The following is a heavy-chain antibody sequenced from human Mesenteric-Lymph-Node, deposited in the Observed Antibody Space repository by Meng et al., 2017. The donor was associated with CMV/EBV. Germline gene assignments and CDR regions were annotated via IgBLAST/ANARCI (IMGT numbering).Heavy chain of an antibody. J-gene: IGHJ6*02. CDR1: GYTFTGYY. CDR2: INPNSGGT. CDR3: ARAGIQLWPTDYYYGMDV. V-gene: IGHV1-2*02. Sequence: ASVKVSCKASGYTFTGYYMHWVRQAPGQGLEWMGWINPNSGGTNYAQKFQGRVTMTRDTSTSTVYMELSSLRSEDTAVYYCARAGIQLWPTDYYYGMDVWGQGTTVTVSS. D-gene: IGHD5-18*01.